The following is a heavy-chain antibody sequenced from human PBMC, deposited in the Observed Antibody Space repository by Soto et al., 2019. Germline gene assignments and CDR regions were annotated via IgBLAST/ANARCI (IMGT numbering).Heavy chain of an antibody. CDR1: GGCISSGENY. J-gene: IGHJ6*02. V-gene: IGHV4-30-4*01. Sequence: GGCISSGENYWSWIRQPPGKGLEWIGYIYYSGSTYYNPSLKSRVTISVDTSKNQFSLKLSSVTAADTAVYYCARVTYDNYYYYYGMDVWGQGTTVTGSS. D-gene: IGHD3-9*01. CDR3: ARVTYDNYYYYYGMDV. CDR2: IYYSGST.